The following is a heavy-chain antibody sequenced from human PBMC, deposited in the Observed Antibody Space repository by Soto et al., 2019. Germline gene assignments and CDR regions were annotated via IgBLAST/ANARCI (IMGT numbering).Heavy chain of an antibody. V-gene: IGHV3-30*03. J-gene: IGHJ4*02. D-gene: IGHD4-17*01. CDR3: AINAYGDYGGFDY. CDR1: GFTFSSYG. CDR2: ISYDGSNK. Sequence: PGGSLRLSCAASGFTFSSYGMHWVRQAPGKGLEWVAVISYDGSNKYYADSVKGRFTISRDNSKNTLYLQMNSLRAEDTAVYYCAINAYGDYGGFDYWGQGTLVTVSS.